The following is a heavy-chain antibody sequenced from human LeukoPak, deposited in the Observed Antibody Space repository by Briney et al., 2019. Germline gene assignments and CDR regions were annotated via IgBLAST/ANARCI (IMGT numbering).Heavy chain of an antibody. D-gene: IGHD3-22*01. V-gene: IGHV5-51*01. CDR2: IYPGDSDT. Sequence: MPGKGLEWMGIIYPGDSDTRYSPSFQGQVTISADKSISTAYLQWSSLKASDTAMYYCVRRYDSNGPYWDYWGQGTLVTVSS. CDR3: VRRYDSNGPYWDY. J-gene: IGHJ4*02.